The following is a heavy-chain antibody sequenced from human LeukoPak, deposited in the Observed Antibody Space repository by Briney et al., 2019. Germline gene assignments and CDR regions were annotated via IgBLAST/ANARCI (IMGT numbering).Heavy chain of an antibody. CDR3: AKDTPNYYGSGSYW. V-gene: IGHV3-23*01. D-gene: IGHD3-10*01. Sequence: PGGSLRLSCAASGFTFSSYSMNWVRQAPGKGLEWVSAISGSGGSTYYADSVKGRFTISRDNSKNTLYLQMNSLRAEDTAVYYCAKDTPNYYGSGSYWWGQGTLVTVSS. CDR1: GFTFSSYS. J-gene: IGHJ4*02. CDR2: ISGSGGST.